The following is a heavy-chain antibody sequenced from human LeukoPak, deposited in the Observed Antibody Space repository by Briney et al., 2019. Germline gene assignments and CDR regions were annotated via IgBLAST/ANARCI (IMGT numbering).Heavy chain of an antibody. CDR3: ARGPIAVAGTPSIYQH. J-gene: IGHJ1*01. V-gene: IGHV3-33*01. Sequence: PGGSLRLSCAASGFTFSNYGMHWVRQAPGKGLEWVAVIWSDGSIKYYADSVKGGFTISRDNSRNTLYLQMNSLRAEDTAVYYCARGPIAVAGTPSIYQHWGQGTLVTVSS. CDR1: GFTFSNYG. D-gene: IGHD6-19*01. CDR2: IWSDGSIK.